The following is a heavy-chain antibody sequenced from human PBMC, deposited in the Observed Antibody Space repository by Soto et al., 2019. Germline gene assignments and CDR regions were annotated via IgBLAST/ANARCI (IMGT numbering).Heavy chain of an antibody. D-gene: IGHD3-9*01. Sequence: ASVKVSCKASGYTFTSYAMHWVLQAPGQRLEWMGWINAGNGNTKYSQKFQGRVTITRDTSASTAYMELSSLRSEDTAVYYCARDRLDYDILTGYYSDNAFDIWGQGTMVTVSS. CDR3: ARDRLDYDILTGYYSDNAFDI. V-gene: IGHV1-3*01. CDR2: INAGNGNT. CDR1: GYTFTSYA. J-gene: IGHJ3*02.